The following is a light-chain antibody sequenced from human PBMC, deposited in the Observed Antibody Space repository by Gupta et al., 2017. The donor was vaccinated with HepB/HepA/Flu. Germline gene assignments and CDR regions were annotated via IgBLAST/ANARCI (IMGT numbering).Light chain of an antibody. CDR2: DAS. Sequence: AIRMTQTPSSFSASTGDRVTITCRASQGISNHLVWYQQKPGKAPKLLIFDASTLNSGVPSRFSGSGFGTDFTLTISNLQSEDFATYYCQQYYNYLSWTFGQGTKVEIK. CDR3: QQYYNYLSWT. CDR1: QGISNH. V-gene: IGKV1-8*01. J-gene: IGKJ1*01.